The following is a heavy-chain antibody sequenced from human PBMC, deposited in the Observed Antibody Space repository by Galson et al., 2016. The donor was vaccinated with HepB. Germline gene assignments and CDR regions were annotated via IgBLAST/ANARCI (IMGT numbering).Heavy chain of an antibody. V-gene: IGHV1-18*04. CDR2: ISVYNGDT. Sequence: SVKASCKATGYTFTNYGIHWVRQAPGQGLEWMGWISVYNGDTDYAQNLQGRVTMTTDTSTSTAYMELRSLRSDDTAVYYCMRGGLLDDFNKYPPDYWGQGTLVTVSS. CDR1: GYTFTNYG. D-gene: IGHD4-11*01. J-gene: IGHJ4*02. CDR3: MRGGLLDDFNKYPPDY.